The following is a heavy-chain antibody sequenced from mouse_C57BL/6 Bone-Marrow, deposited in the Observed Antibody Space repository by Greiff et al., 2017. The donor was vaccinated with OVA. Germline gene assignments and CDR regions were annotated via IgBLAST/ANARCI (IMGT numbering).Heavy chain of an antibody. Sequence: QVQLQQPGAELVKPGASVKLSCKASGYTFTSYWMHWVKQRPGQGLEWIGMIHPNSGSTNYNEKFKSKATLTVDKSSSTAYMQHSSLTSEDSAVYYCARWSGYWYFDVWGTGTTVTVSS. CDR1: GYTFTSYW. J-gene: IGHJ1*03. CDR2: IHPNSGST. CDR3: ARWSGYWYFDV. V-gene: IGHV1-64*01.